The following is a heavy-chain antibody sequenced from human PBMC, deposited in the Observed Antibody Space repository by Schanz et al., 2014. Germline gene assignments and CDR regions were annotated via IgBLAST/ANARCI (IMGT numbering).Heavy chain of an antibody. Sequence: EVHLVESGGGLVKPGGSLRLSCAASGFTFDKYAMHWVRQAPGKGLEWVSVISWNSGTIGYADSVKGRFTISRDNAKNSLYLQMNSLRAEDTAVYYCARIGGSVFDYWAQGTLVTVSS. J-gene: IGHJ4*02. CDR3: ARIGGSVFDY. CDR2: ISWNSGTI. D-gene: IGHD3-10*01. V-gene: IGHV3-9*01. CDR1: GFTFDKYA.